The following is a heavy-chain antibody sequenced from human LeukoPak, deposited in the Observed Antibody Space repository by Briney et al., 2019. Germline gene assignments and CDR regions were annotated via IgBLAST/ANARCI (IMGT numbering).Heavy chain of an antibody. CDR3: ATLIAAAEFDY. CDR2: ISSSSYYI. Sequence: PGGSLRLSCAASGFTFSSYSMNWVRQAPGKGLEWVSSISSSSYYIYYADSMKGRFTISRDNAKNSLYLQMNSLRAEDTAVYYCATLIAAAEFDYWGQGTLVTVSS. D-gene: IGHD6-13*01. V-gene: IGHV3-21*01. J-gene: IGHJ4*02. CDR1: GFTFSSYS.